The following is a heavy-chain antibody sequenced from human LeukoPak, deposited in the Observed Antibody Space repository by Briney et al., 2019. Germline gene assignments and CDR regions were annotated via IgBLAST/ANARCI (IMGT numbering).Heavy chain of an antibody. CDR1: GGSISSSSYY. V-gene: IGHV4-39*01. Sequence: SETLSLTCAVSGGSISSSSYYWGWIRQPPGKGLEWIGSIYYSGSTYYNPSLKSRVTISVDTSKNQFSLKLSSVTAADTAVYYCARHGTTVVTFSFDYWGQGTLVTVSP. CDR2: IYYSGST. D-gene: IGHD4-23*01. CDR3: ARHGTTVVTFSFDY. J-gene: IGHJ4*02.